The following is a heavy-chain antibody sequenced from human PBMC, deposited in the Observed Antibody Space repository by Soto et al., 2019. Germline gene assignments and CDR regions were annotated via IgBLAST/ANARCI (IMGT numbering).Heavy chain of an antibody. V-gene: IGHV3-48*01. CDR1: GFTFSSYS. CDR2: ISSSSSTI. CDR3: ARDNLDCSGGSCYSDAFDI. Sequence: EVQLVESGGGLVQPGGSLRLSCAASGFTFSSYSMNWVRQAPGKGLEWVSYISSSSSTIYYADSVKGRFTISRDNAKNSLYLQMNSLRAEDTAVYYCARDNLDCSGGSCYSDAFDIWGQGTMVTVSS. D-gene: IGHD2-15*01. J-gene: IGHJ3*02.